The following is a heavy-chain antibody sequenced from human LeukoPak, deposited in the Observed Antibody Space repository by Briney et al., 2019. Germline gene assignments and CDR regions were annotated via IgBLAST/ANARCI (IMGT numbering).Heavy chain of an antibody. CDR2: ISYDGSNK. Sequence: GGSLRLSCAASGFTFSSYAMHWVRQAPGKGLEWVAVISYDGSNKYYADSVKGRFTISRDNSKNTLYLQMNSLRAEDTAVYYCAREEGATKGGAFDIWGQGTMVTVSS. CDR1: GFTFSSYA. J-gene: IGHJ3*02. CDR3: AREEGATKGGAFDI. D-gene: IGHD1-26*01. V-gene: IGHV3-30-3*01.